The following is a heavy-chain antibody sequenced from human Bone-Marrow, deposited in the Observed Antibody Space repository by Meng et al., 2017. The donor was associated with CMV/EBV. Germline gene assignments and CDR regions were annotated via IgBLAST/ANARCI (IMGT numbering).Heavy chain of an antibody. D-gene: IGHD3-3*01. J-gene: IGHJ4*02. CDR1: GYTFTSYY. CDR3: ARGAKGPITIFGVVTSYYFDY. Sequence: ASVKVSCKASGYTFTSYYMHWVRQAPGQGLEWMGIINPSGGSTSYAQKFQGRVTMTRDTSTSTVYMELSSLRSEDTAVYYWARGAKGPITIFGVVTSYYFDYWGQGTLVTVSS. V-gene: IGHV1-46*01. CDR2: INPSGGST.